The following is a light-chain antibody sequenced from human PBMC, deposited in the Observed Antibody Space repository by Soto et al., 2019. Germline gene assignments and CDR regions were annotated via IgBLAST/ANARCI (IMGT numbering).Light chain of an antibody. CDR2: GAS. J-gene: IGKJ1*01. CDR3: QQYNSSLWT. V-gene: IGKV3-15*01. Sequence: EIVMTQSPATLSVSPGERATLSCRASQSVSSKLAWYQQKPGQAPRLLIYGASTRATGIPARFSGSGSGTDFTLIISRLQSEDSAVYYCQQYNSSLWTFGQGTKVEIK. CDR1: QSVSSK.